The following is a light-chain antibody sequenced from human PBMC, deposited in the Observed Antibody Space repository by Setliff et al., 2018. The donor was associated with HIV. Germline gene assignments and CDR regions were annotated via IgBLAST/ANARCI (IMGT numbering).Light chain of an antibody. J-gene: IGLJ1*01. CDR3: CSYTGDNVLYV. Sequence: QPASVSGSPGQSITISCTGTSSDIGSYNLVSWYQQHPGRAPKPIIYEVNKRPSEVSARFSASKSGNTASLTISELQADDEADYYCCSYTGDNVLYVFGTGTKV. CDR1: SSDIGSYNL. CDR2: EVN. V-gene: IGLV2-23*02.